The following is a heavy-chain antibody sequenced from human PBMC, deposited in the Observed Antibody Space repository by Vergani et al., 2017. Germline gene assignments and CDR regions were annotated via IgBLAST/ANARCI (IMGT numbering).Heavy chain of an antibody. CDR2: IRYDGSNK. CDR3: AKXRYGGNSMDYFDY. CDR1: GFTFSSYG. J-gene: IGHJ4*02. Sequence: QVQLVESGGGVVQPGGSLTLSCAASGFTFSSYGMHWVRQAPGKGLEWVAFIRYDGSNKYYADSVKGRFTISRDNSKNTLYLQMNSLRAEDTAVYYCAKXRYGGNSMDYFDYWGQGTLVTVSS. D-gene: IGHD4-23*01. V-gene: IGHV3-30*02.